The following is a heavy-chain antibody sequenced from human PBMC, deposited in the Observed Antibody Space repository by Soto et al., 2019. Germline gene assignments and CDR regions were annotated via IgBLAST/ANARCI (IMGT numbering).Heavy chain of an antibody. CDR1: GFSLGRYW. CDR2: ITSDGRST. D-gene: IGHD2-15*01. Sequence: EVQLVESGGGLVQPGGSLRLSCAASGFSLGRYWMSWGRQAPEKGLVWVSHITSDGRSTSYADSVKGRFTISRDNAKNTLYLQMNSLRAEDTAVYYCARGGVAGGFDSWGQGTLVTVSS. CDR3: ARGGVAGGFDS. V-gene: IGHV3-74*01. J-gene: IGHJ4*02.